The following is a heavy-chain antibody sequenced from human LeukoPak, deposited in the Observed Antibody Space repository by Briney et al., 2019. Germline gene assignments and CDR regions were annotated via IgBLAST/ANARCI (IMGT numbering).Heavy chain of an antibody. CDR1: GGSISSYY. Sequence: SETLSLTCTVSGGSISSYYWSWIRQPPGKGLEWIGYIYTSGSTNYNPSLKSRVTISVDTSKNQFSLKLSSVTAADTAVYYCAGTYSSSSGGRWFDPWGQGTLVTVSS. CDR2: IYTSGST. J-gene: IGHJ5*02. CDR3: AGTYSSSSGGRWFDP. D-gene: IGHD6-6*01. V-gene: IGHV4-4*09.